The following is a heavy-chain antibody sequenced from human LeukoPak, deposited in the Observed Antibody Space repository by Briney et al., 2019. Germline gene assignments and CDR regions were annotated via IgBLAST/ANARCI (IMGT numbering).Heavy chain of an antibody. V-gene: IGHV1-69-2*01. Sequence: ASVKISCKVSGYTFTDYYMHWVQQAPGKGLEWMGLVDPEDGETIYAEKFQGRVTITADTSTDTAYMELSSLRSEDTAVYYCATADCSSTSGYPDYMDVWGKGTTVTVSS. J-gene: IGHJ6*03. CDR3: ATADCSSTSGYPDYMDV. CDR1: GYTFTDYY. D-gene: IGHD2-2*01. CDR2: VDPEDGET.